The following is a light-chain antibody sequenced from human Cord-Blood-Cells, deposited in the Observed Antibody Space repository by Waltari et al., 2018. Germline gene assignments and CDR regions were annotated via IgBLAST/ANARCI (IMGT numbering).Light chain of an antibody. CDR3: NSRDSSGNHYV. CDR1: SLRSSY. V-gene: IGLV3-19*01. J-gene: IGLJ1*01. Sequence: SSELTQAPAVSVALGQTVRITCQGDSLRSSYASWYQQKPGQAPVLVIYGKNNRHSGIPDRFSGSSSGNTASLTITGAQAEDEADYYCNSRDSSGNHYVFGTGTKVTVL. CDR2: GKN.